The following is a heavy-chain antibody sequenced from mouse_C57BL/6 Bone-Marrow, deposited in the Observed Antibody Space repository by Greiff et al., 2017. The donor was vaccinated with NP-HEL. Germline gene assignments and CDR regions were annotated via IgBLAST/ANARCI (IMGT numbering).Heavy chain of an antibody. CDR2: IHPSDSDT. CDR3: AMGGYSNRLDY. Sequence: VKQRPGQGLEWIGRIHPSDSDTNYNQKFKGKATLTVDKSSSTAYMQLSSLTSEDSAVYYCAMGGYSNRLDYWGQGTSVTVSS. D-gene: IGHD2-5*01. V-gene: IGHV1-74*01. J-gene: IGHJ4*01.